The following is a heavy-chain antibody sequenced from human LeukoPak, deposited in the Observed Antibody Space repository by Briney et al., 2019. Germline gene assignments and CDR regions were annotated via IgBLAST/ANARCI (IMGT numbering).Heavy chain of an antibody. V-gene: IGHV5-51*01. CDR1: GYSFTSYW. CDR2: IYPGDSDT. CDR3: AGPHDYGGNSEFVDY. D-gene: IGHD4-23*01. J-gene: IGHJ4*02. Sequence: GESLKISCKGSGYSFTSYWIGWVRQMPGKGLEWMGIIYPGDSDTRYSPSFQGQVTISADKSISTAYLQWSSLKASDTAMYYCAGPHDYGGNSEFVDYWGQGTLVTVSS.